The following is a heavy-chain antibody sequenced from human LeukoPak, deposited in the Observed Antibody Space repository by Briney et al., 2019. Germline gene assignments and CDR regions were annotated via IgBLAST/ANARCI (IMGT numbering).Heavy chain of an antibody. CDR2: ISSSGSTI. D-gene: IGHD3-16*01. Sequence: PGGSLRLSCAASGFTLSYYGMHWVRQAPGKGLEWVSYISSSGSTIYYADSVKGRFTISRDNAKNSLYLQMNSLRAEDTAVYYCATNQIMIREYYFDYWGQGTLVTVSS. CDR3: ATNQIMIREYYFDY. CDR1: GFTLSYYG. V-gene: IGHV3-48*03. J-gene: IGHJ4*02.